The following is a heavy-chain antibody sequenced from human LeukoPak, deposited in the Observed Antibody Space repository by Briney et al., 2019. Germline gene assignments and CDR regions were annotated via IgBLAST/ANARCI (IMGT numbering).Heavy chain of an antibody. Sequence: SQTLSLTCSVSRGSTTLYYCHWIRHPPGKGLEWIGYIYTIGSTKYNPSLKSRVTMSVDTSNNQVCLKRTSVTAADTAVYYCARWSEVFDPWGQGTMVTVSP. D-gene: IGHD3-3*01. CDR3: ARWSEVFDP. V-gene: IGHV4-4*09. J-gene: IGHJ3*01. CDR2: IYTIGST. CDR1: RGSTTLYY.